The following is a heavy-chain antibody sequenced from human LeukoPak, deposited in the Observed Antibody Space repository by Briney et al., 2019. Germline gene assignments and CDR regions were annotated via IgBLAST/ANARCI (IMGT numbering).Heavy chain of an antibody. CDR3: ARTVLRFLEWLTYMDV. Sequence: SVKVSCKASGGTFSSYAISWVRQAPGQGLEWMGGIIPIFGTANYAQKFQGRVTITADESTSTAYTELSSLRSEDTAVYYCARTVLRFLEWLTYMDVWGKGTTVTVSS. CDR2: IIPIFGTA. J-gene: IGHJ6*03. CDR1: GGTFSSYA. D-gene: IGHD3-3*01. V-gene: IGHV1-69*13.